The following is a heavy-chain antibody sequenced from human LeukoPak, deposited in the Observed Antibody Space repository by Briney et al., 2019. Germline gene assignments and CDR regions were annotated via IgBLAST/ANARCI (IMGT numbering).Heavy chain of an antibody. CDR2: INYSGRT. CDR1: GDSISSYY. J-gene: IGHJ5*02. Sequence: SETLSLTCTVSGDSISSYYWSWIRQPPGKGLEWIGYINYSGRTNHNPSLRSRVTISVDTSKNKLSLKLTSVTAADTAVYYCARMGYSSAFYPWFDPWGQGTLVTISS. V-gene: IGHV4-59*01. CDR3: ARMGYSSAFYPWFDP. D-gene: IGHD2-15*01.